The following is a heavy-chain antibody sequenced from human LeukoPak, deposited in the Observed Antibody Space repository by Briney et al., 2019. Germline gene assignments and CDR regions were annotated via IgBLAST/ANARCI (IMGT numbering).Heavy chain of an antibody. CDR2: IYSGGST. V-gene: IGHV3-66*01. J-gene: IGHJ4*02. CDR1: GFTVSSTY. D-gene: IGHD6-19*01. CDR3: ARDYSSGWYPFDY. Sequence: PGGSLRLSCAAPGFTVSSTYMSWVCPALGTGLEWVSVIYSGGSTYEADSVKGRFTISRDNSKNTLYLKMNSLRAEDTAVYYCARDYSSGWYPFDYWGQGTLVTVSS.